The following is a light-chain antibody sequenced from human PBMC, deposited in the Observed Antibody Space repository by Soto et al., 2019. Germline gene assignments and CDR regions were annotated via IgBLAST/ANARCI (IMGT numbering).Light chain of an antibody. CDR1: QSVSRY. J-gene: IGKJ1*01. CDR2: GAS. V-gene: IGKV3-20*01. CDR3: QQYGSSPRT. Sequence: EIVLTQSPGTVSLSPGERATLSCRASQSVSRYLAWYQQKPGQAPRLLIYGASSRATDIPDRFSGSGSGTDFTLTISRLEPEDFAVYYCQQYGSSPRTFGQGTKVEI.